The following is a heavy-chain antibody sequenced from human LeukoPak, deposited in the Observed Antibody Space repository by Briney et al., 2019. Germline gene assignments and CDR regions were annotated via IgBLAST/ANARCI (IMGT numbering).Heavy chain of an antibody. D-gene: IGHD5-24*01. V-gene: IGHV3-7*03. CDR1: GFTFSTYW. J-gene: IGHJ4*02. CDR2: IKPDGSEK. CDR3: ARGQYTDGLSY. Sequence: GGSLRLSCAASGFTFSTYWMTWVRQAPGKGLEWVAIIKPDGSEKYYVDSVKGRFSISRNNAENSLFLQMNGLRPEDTAVFYCARGQYTDGLSYWGQGTLVTVSS.